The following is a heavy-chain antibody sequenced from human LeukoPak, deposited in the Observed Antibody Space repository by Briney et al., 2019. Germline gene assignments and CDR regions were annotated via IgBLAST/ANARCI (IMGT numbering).Heavy chain of an antibody. CDR2: IWYDGSNL. D-gene: IGHD2-15*01. J-gene: IGHJ3*02. V-gene: IGHV3-33*01. Sequence: GGSLRLSCAASGFTFRLYAVHWVRQAPGKGLEWVAVIWYDGSNLYYADSVKGRFTVSRDNSKNTADPHMDNLTAEDTAVYYCAAGTGYCSGGTCYDPFEIWGQGKMVIVSS. CDR3: AAGTGYCSGGTCYDPFEI. CDR1: GFTFRLYA.